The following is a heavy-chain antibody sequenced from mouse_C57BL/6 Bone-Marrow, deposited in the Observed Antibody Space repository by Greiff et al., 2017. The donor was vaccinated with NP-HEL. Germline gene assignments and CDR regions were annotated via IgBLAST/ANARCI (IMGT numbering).Heavy chain of an antibody. Sequence: VQLQQSGAELVRPGTSVKMSCKASGYTFTNYWIGWVKQRPGHGLEWIGDIYPGGGYTNYNEKFKGKATLTADKSSSTAYMQLSSLTSEDSAIYYCASWLGDYDAMDYWGQGTSVTVSS. D-gene: IGHD3-3*01. J-gene: IGHJ4*01. CDR2: IYPGGGYT. V-gene: IGHV1-63*01. CDR3: ASWLGDYDAMDY. CDR1: GYTFTNYW.